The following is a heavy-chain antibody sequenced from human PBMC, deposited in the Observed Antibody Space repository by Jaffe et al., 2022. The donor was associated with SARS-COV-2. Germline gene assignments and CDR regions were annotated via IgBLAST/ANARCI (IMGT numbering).Heavy chain of an antibody. J-gene: IGHJ4*02. CDR3: ARSYSGVSNPYQPDY. D-gene: IGHD6-19*01. Sequence: EVQLVQSGAEVKQPGQSLTISCEGSGYNFATYWIAWVRQTPGRGLECVGIIYPGDYDTRYSPSFQGQVSISVDKSISTAYLRWPSLRASDTAMYYCARSYSGVSNPYQPDYWGQGTLVTVSP. CDR1: GYNFATYW. CDR2: IYPGDYDT. V-gene: IGHV5-51*01.